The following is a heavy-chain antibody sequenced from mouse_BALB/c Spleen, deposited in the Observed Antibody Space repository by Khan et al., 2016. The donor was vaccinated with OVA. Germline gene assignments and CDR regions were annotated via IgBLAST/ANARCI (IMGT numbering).Heavy chain of an antibody. Sequence: EVELVESGGGLVKPGGSLKLSCAASGFTFSDYYMYWVRQTPEMRLEWVATISDGGSYTYYPVSVQGRFTISRDDAKNNLYLQMSSLKSEDTAMYYCARGYYGNPFAYWGQGILVTVSA. CDR1: GFTFSDYY. V-gene: IGHV5-4*02. D-gene: IGHD2-1*01. J-gene: IGHJ3*01. CDR2: ISDGGSYT. CDR3: ARGYYGNPFAY.